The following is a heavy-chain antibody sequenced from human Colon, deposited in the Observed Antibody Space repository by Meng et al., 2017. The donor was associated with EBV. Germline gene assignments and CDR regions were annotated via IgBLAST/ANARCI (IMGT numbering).Heavy chain of an antibody. D-gene: IGHD3-3*01. CDR1: GYTFTSHD. J-gene: IGHJ4*02. Sequence: GQVGQSGAEVKKPGASVKVSCKASGYTFTSHDINWVRQATGQGLEWIGWMNSNSDNTGYAQKFQGRVTMTRDTSINTAYMELSSLRSDDTAVYYCARGVFWSGFYSDYWGQGTLVTVSS. CDR2: MNSNSDNT. CDR3: ARGVFWSGFYSDY. V-gene: IGHV1-8*01.